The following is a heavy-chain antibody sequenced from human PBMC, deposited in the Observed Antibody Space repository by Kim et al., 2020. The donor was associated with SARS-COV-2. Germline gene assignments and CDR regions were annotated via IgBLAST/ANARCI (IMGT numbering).Heavy chain of an antibody. CDR3: ARGLQLWFGEGVDY. V-gene: IGHV4-39*01. D-gene: IGHD3-10*01. CDR1: GGSISSSTYY. Sequence: SETLSLTCTVSGGSISSSTYYWGWIRQPPGKGLEWIGSIYYSGSTYYNPSLKSRVTISVDTSKNQFSLKLSSVTAGDTAVYYCARGLQLWFGEGVDYWGQGTLVTVSS. CDR2: IYYSGST. J-gene: IGHJ4*02.